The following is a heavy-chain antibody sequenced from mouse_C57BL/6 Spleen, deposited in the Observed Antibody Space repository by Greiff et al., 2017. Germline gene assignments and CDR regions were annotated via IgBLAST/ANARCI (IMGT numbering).Heavy chain of an antibody. J-gene: IGHJ4*01. CDR3: AREVGHAMDY. V-gene: IGHV3-6*01. CDR1: GYSITSGYY. D-gene: IGHD4-1*01. Sequence: EVKVEESGPGLVKPSQSLSLTCSVTGYSITSGYYWNWIRQFPGNKLEWMGYISYDGSNNYNPSLKNRISITLDTSKNQFFLKLNSVTTEDTATYYCAREVGHAMDYWGQGTSVTVSS. CDR2: ISYDGSN.